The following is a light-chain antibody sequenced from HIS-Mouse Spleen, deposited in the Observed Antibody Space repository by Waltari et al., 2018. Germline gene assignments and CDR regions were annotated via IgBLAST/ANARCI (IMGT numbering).Light chain of an antibody. V-gene: IGLV3-25*03. CDR2: KDS. CDR3: SSYTSSSFNVV. J-gene: IGLJ2*01. Sequence: SYELTQPPSVSVSPGQTARITCSGDALPKQYAYWYQQKPGQAPVLVIYKDSGRPSGIPGRLSGSSSGTTVTLTISGVQAEDEADYYCSSYTSSSFNVVFGGGTKLTVL. CDR1: ALPKQY.